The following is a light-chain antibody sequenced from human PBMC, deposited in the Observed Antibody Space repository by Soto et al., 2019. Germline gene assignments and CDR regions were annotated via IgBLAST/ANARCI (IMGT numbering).Light chain of an antibody. CDR1: QGISSW. CDR3: QQYGNSRT. J-gene: IGKJ4*02. Sequence: DIQMTQSPYTLSASVGDRVTITSRASQGISSWLAWYQQKPGKAPKLLIYKASSLESGVPSRLSGSGSGTDFTLTISRLEPEDFVVYYCQQYGNSRTFGAGTKVDIK. V-gene: IGKV1-5*03. CDR2: KAS.